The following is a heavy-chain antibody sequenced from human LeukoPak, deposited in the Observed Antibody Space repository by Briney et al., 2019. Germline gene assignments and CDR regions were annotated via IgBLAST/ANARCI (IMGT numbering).Heavy chain of an antibody. CDR3: ARVSFGVVIILEAFDI. J-gene: IGHJ3*02. V-gene: IGHV3-11*04. Sequence: GGSLRLSCAASGFTFSDYYMSWIRQAPGKGLEWVSYISSSGSTIYYADSVKGRFTISRDNAKNSLYLQMNSLRAEDTAVYYCARVSFGVVIILEAFDIWGQGTMVTVSS. CDR1: GFTFSDYY. CDR2: ISSSGSTI. D-gene: IGHD3-3*01.